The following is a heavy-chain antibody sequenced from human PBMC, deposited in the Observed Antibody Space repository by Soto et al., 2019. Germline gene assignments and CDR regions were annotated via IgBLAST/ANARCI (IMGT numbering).Heavy chain of an antibody. V-gene: IGHV3-72*01. CDR2: SRRKIDSYTT. Sequence: EVQLVESGGGLVQPGGSLRLSCAASGFSFSDYYMDWVRQAPGKGLEWVGRSRRKIDSYTTEYGAAVKGRFTISRDDSKNSPYLQMNSLKTEDTAVYYCTRDLVPGTPGGLHVWGQGTAVAVSS. CDR3: TRDLVPGTPGGLHV. D-gene: IGHD6-19*01. J-gene: IGHJ6*02. CDR1: GFSFSDYY.